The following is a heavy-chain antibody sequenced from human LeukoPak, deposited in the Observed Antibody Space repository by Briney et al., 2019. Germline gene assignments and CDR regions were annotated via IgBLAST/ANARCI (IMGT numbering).Heavy chain of an antibody. J-gene: IGHJ4*02. Sequence: ASVKVSCKASGYTFTGYYMHWVRQAPGQGLEWMGWINPNSGGTNYAQKFQGRVTMTRDTSISTAYMELSRLRSDDMAVYYCAREKDLVTGTTEFDYWGQRTLVTVSS. D-gene: IGHD1-7*01. CDR3: AREKDLVTGTTEFDY. V-gene: IGHV1-2*02. CDR2: INPNSGGT. CDR1: GYTFTGYY.